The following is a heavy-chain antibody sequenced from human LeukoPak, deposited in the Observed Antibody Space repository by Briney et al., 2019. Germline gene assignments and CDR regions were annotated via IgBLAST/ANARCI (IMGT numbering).Heavy chain of an antibody. D-gene: IGHD1-14*01. CDR1: GYTFTGYY. Sequence: ASVKVSCKASGYTFTGYYMHWVRQAPGQGLEWMGWINPNSGGTNYAQKFQGRVTMTRDTSISTAYMELSRLRSDDTAVYYCARVKRTDRYYYYYMDVWGKGTTVTVSS. CDR3: ARVKRTDRYYYYYMDV. J-gene: IGHJ6*03. CDR2: INPNSGGT. V-gene: IGHV1-2*02.